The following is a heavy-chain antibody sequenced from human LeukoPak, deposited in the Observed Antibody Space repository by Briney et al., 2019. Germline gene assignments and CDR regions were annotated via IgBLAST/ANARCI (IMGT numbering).Heavy chain of an antibody. CDR3: ATQSFEGDLGSYYDY. V-gene: IGHV1-24*01. CDR2: FDPEDGET. D-gene: IGHD3-16*01. Sequence: GASVKVSCKVSGYTLTELSMHWVRQAPGKGLEWMGGFDPEDGETIYAQKFQGRVTMTEDTSTDTAYMELSSLRSEDTAVYYCATQSFEGDLGSYYDYWGQGTLVTVSS. J-gene: IGHJ4*02. CDR1: GYTLTELS.